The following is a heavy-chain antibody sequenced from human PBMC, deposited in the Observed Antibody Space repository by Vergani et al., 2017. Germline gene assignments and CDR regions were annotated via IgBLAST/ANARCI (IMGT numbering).Heavy chain of an antibody. D-gene: IGHD5-12*01. CDR3: ARSEYXGYDLYSYYGMEV. J-gene: IGHJ6*02. CDR2: INPNTGNP. CDR1: GYTLATYA. Sequence: QVHLVQSGSELKKPGASVKVSCQASGYTLATYAINWVRQAPGQGLEWMGWINPNTGNPTYAQGFTGRFVFSLDTSVTTAFLQISSLKAEDTAVYYCARSEYXGYDLYSYYGMEVWGQGTTVTVSS. V-gene: IGHV7-4-1*02.